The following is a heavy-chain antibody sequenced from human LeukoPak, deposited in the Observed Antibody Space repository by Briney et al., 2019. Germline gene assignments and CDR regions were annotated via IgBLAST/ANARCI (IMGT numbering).Heavy chain of an antibody. V-gene: IGHV3-23*01. CDR3: AKRYCSGGSCYPLDY. Sequence: GGSLRLSCAASGFSFTSYAMSWVRQAPGKGLEWVSAISGSGGSTHYADSVKGRFTISRDNSKNTLYLQMNSLRAEDTAVYYCAKRYCSGGSCYPLDYWGQGTLVTVSS. CDR1: GFSFTSYA. CDR2: ISGSGGST. J-gene: IGHJ4*02. D-gene: IGHD2-15*01.